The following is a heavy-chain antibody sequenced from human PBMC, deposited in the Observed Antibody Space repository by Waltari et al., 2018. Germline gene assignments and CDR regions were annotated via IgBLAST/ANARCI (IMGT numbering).Heavy chain of an antibody. Sequence: QVQLQESGPGLVKPSQTLSLTCTVSGGSISSGAYCWTWLGQSAGKGLEYIGFIYAGGNTDYNPSLRSRVTISVDKSKNQFALDVTSVTATDTAVYYCARVTRGYDIDYWGQGTLVTVSS. CDR3: ARVTRGYDIDY. CDR2: IYAGGNT. J-gene: IGHJ4*02. D-gene: IGHD5-12*01. CDR1: GGSISSGAYC. V-gene: IGHV4-61*09.